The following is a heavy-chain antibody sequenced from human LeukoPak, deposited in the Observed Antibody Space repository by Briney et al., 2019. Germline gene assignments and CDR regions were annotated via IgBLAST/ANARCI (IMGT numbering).Heavy chain of an antibody. CDR3: ARVIYSGWQGELSD. Sequence: PGGALRLSCAASGFTFSGYWMHWVRQAPGKGLVWVSRINSDGSTTSYADSVMGRFTNSRDNAKNTLYLQMNSLRAEDTAVYYCARVIYSGWQGELSDWGQGTLVTVSS. D-gene: IGHD6-19*01. J-gene: IGHJ4*02. CDR1: GFTFSGYW. CDR2: INSDGSTT. V-gene: IGHV3-74*01.